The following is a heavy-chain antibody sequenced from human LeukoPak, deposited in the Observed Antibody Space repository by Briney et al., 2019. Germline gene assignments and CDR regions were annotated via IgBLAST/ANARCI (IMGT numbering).Heavy chain of an antibody. CDR2: IYHSGST. D-gene: IGHD4-17*01. J-gene: IGHJ4*02. CDR1: GGSISSGGYS. CDR3: ARAGDYVDY. Sequence: SQTLPLTCAVSGGSISSGGYSWSWIRQPPGKGLEWIGYIYHSGSTYYNPSLKSRVTISVDRSKNQFSLKLSSVTAADTAVYYCARAGDYVDYWGQGTLVTVSS. V-gene: IGHV4-30-2*01.